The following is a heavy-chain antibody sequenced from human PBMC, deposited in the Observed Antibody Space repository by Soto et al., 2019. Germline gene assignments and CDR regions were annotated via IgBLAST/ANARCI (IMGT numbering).Heavy chain of an antibody. CDR2: IYPGDSDT. V-gene: IGHV5-51*01. CDR1: GDSFTSYW. D-gene: IGHD2-2*01. CDR3: ARLRYCSSTSCGSYYYYYGMDV. Sequence: GESLKISCKGSGDSFTSYWIGWVRQMPGKGLEWMGIIYPGDSDTRYSPSFQGQVTISADKSISTAYLQWSSLKAPDTAMYYCARLRYCSSTSCGSYYYYYGMDVWGQGTTVTVSS. J-gene: IGHJ6*02.